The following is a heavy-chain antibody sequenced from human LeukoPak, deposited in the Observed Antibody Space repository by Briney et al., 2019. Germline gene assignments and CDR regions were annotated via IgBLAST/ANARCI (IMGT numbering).Heavy chain of an antibody. D-gene: IGHD1-1*01. V-gene: IGHV3-13*01. CDR3: TRRGFVGTTTTRTDY. Sequence: GGSLRLSCAASGFTFSSYDMHWVRQATGKGLEWVSAIGTAGDTYYVGSVKGRFTISRDDSKNTAYLQMNSLKTEDTAVYYCTRRGFVGTTTTRTDYWGQGTLVTVSS. CDR2: IGTAGDT. J-gene: IGHJ4*02. CDR1: GFTFSSYD.